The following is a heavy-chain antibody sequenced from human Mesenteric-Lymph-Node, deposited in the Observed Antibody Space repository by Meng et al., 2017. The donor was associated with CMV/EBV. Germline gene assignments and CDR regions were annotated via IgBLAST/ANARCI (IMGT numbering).Heavy chain of an antibody. Sequence: GESLKISCAASGFTFSVHNMNWVRQAPGKGPEWISYISSGSTTINYADSVKGRFIISRDNAKNSLYLQMNSLRAEDTAVYYCARVRPYCSSTSCPGGYYYGMDVWGQGTTVTVSS. J-gene: IGHJ6*02. CDR1: GFTFSVHN. CDR2: ISSGSTTI. CDR3: ARVRPYCSSTSCPGGYYYGMDV. V-gene: IGHV3-48*04. D-gene: IGHD2-2*01.